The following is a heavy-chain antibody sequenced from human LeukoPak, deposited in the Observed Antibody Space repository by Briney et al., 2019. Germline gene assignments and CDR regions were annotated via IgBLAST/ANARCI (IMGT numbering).Heavy chain of an antibody. D-gene: IGHD1-26*01. CDR3: ASRETFYFYYMDV. CDR1: GGSFNLYS. Sequence: SSETLSLTCTVSGGSFNLYSWTWIRQPPGKGLEWIAEIGHGGSINFNPSLKSRVTVSLDTSKNQFSLSLSSVTAADMAVYYCASRETFYFYYMDVWGNGTTVTVSS. CDR2: IGHGGSI. V-gene: IGHV4-34*01. J-gene: IGHJ6*03.